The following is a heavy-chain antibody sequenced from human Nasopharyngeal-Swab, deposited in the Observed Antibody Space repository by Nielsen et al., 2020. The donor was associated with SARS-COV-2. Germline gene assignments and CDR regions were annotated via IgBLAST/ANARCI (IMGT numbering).Heavy chain of an antibody. D-gene: IGHD5-18*01. CDR1: GGSISSGGYY. V-gene: IGHV4-31*03. J-gene: IGHJ4*02. CDR2: IYNSGST. Sequence: LRLSCTVSGGSISSGGYYWSWIRQHPGKGLEWIGYIYNSGSTYYNPSLKSRVTISVDTSKNQFSLKLTSVTAADTAVYYCARINGYSYSSYYFDYWGQGTLVTVSS. CDR3: ARINGYSYSSYYFDY.